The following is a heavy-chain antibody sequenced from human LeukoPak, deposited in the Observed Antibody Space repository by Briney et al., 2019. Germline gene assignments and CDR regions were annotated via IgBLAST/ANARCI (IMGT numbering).Heavy chain of an antibody. CDR2: IYYSGST. V-gene: IGHV4-59*04. CDR1: GGSISSYY. Sequence: PSETLSLTCTVSGGSISSYYWSWIRQPPGKGLEWIGYIYYSGSTYYNPSLKSRVTISVDTSKNQFSLKLSSVTAADTAVYYCARHSCSSTSCYHYYYYYMDVWGKGTTVTVSS. D-gene: IGHD2-2*01. J-gene: IGHJ6*03. CDR3: ARHSCSSTSCYHYYYYYMDV.